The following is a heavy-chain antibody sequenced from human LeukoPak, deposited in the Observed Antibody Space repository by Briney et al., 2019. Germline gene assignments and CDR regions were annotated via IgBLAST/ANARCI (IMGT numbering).Heavy chain of an antibody. V-gene: IGHV4-34*01. CDR2: INHSGST. J-gene: IGHJ4*02. D-gene: IGHD5-12*01. CDR3: ARGGVVAPIDY. Sequence: PSETLSLTCAVYCGSFSGYYRSWIRQPPGKGLEWIGEINHSGSTNYNPSLKSRVTISVDTSKNQFSLKLSSVTAADTAVYYCARGGVVAPIDYWGQGTLVTVSS. CDR1: CGSFSGYY.